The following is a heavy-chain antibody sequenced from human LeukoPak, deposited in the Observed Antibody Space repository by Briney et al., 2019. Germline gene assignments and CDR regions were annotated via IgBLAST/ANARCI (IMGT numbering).Heavy chain of an antibody. J-gene: IGHJ4*02. V-gene: IGHV4-4*07. D-gene: IGHD3-22*01. CDR2: IYSNGNT. CDR3: ARESLGDSSGYYLLNYFDY. CDR1: GGAISFYH. Sequence: PSETLSLTCTVSGGAISFYHWSWIRQPAGKGLEWIGRIYSNGNTNYNPSLKSRVTISVDTSKNQFSLKLSSVTAADTAVYYCARESLGDSSGYYLLNYFDYWGQGTLSPSPQ.